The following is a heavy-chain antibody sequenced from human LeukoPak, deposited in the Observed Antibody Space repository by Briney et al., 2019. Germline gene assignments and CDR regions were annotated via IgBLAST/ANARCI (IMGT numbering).Heavy chain of an antibody. V-gene: IGHV3-21*01. J-gene: IGHJ4*02. CDR2: ISSSSSYI. D-gene: IGHD5-12*01. CDR1: GFTFSSYG. Sequence: PGGSLRLSCAASGFTFSSYGMSWVRQAPGKGLEWVSSISSSSSYIYYADSVKGRFTISRDNAKNSLYLQMNSLRAEDTAVYYCARDSGYDRGNFDYWGQGTLVTVSS. CDR3: ARDSGYDRGNFDY.